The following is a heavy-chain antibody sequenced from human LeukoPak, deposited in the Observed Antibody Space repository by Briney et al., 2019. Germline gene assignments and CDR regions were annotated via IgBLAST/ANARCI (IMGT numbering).Heavy chain of an antibody. CDR2: INPNSGGT. V-gene: IGHV1-2*02. Sequence: ASVRVSCKASGYTFTGYYMHWVRQAPGQGLEWMGWINPNSGGTNYAQKFQGRVTITRDTSISTAYMELSRLRSDDTAVYYCARFRGRYFDWSTLGYWGQGTLVTVSS. CDR3: ARFRGRYFDWSTLGY. CDR1: GYTFTGYY. D-gene: IGHD3-9*01. J-gene: IGHJ4*02.